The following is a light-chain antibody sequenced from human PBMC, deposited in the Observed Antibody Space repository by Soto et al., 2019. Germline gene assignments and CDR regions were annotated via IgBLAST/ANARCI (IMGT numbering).Light chain of an antibody. J-gene: IGKJ1*01. V-gene: IGKV3-20*01. CDR2: GAS. Sequence: EIVLTQSPGTLSLSPRERATLSCRASQSVTHDYLAWYQQKPGQAPRLLIYGASNRATGIPDRFSGSGSGTDFTLTISRLETEDFAVYYYQQYGSSPWAFGQGTKVEIK. CDR1: QSVTHDY. CDR3: QQYGSSPWA.